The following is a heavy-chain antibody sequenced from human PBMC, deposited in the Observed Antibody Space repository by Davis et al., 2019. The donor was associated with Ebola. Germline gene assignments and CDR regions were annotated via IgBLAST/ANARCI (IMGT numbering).Heavy chain of an antibody. CDR1: GGSISGYQ. CDR3: ARDHMGSLDN. J-gene: IGHJ6*02. Sequence: MPSETLSLTCTVSGGSISGYQWAWIRQPPGKGLDYVGHIFNSGTASYNSALKSRVTISLDKSSNQFSLKLNSVTAADTAIYFCARDHMGSLDNWGQGTTVTVSS. V-gene: IGHV4-59*01. D-gene: IGHD1-26*01. CDR2: IFNSGTA.